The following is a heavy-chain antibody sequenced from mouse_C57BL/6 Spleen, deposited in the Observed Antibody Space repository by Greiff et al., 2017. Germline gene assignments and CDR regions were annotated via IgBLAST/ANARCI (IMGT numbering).Heavy chain of an antibody. V-gene: IGHV1-81*01. J-gene: IGHJ2*01. CDR3: AREIYGSSSYYFDY. D-gene: IGHD1-1*01. CDR2: IYPRSGNT. CDR1: GYTFTSYG. Sequence: QVHVKQSGAELARPGASVKLSCKASGYTFTSYGISWVKQRTGQGLEWIGEIYPRSGNTYYNEKFKGKATLTADKSSSTAYMELRSLTSEDSAVYFCAREIYGSSSYYFDYWGQGTTLTVSS.